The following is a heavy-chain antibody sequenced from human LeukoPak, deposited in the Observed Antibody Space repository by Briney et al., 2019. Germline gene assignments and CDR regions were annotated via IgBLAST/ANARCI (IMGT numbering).Heavy chain of an antibody. D-gene: IGHD3-22*01. V-gene: IGHV3-30*03. Sequence: GSLRLSCAASGFTFSSYGMHWVRQAPGKGLEWVAVISYDGSNKYYADSVKGRFTISRDNSKNTLYLQMNSLRAEDTAVYYCARDYYGWPHYYYYGMDVWGQGTTVTVSS. J-gene: IGHJ6*02. CDR2: ISYDGSNK. CDR3: ARDYYGWPHYYYYGMDV. CDR1: GFTFSSYG.